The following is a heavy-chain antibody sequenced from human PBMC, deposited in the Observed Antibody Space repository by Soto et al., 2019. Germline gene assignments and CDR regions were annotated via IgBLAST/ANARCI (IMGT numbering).Heavy chain of an antibody. J-gene: IGHJ4*02. V-gene: IGHV1-18*01. D-gene: IGHD4-17*01. CDR2: ISAYNGNT. CDR1: GYTFTSYG. CDR3: ARGNYDYGDYSFDY. Sequence: ASVKVSWNASGYTFTSYGISWVRQAPGQGLEWMGWISAYNGNTNYAQKLQGRVTMTTDTATSTAYMELRSLRSDDTAVYYCARGNYDYGDYSFDYWGQGTLVTVSS.